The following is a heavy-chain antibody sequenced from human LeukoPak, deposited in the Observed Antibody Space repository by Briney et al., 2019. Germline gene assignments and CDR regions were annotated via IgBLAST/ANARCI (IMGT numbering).Heavy chain of an antibody. CDR2: ISYDGSNQ. CDR3: ARGDTVPGPAFDI. CDR1: GFTFRTYG. Sequence: GGSLRLSCAASGFTFRTYGMHWVRQAPGKGLEWVAVISYDGSNQYYADSVKGRFTISRDNSKNTLYLQMNSLRAEDTAVYYCARGDTVPGPAFDIWGQGTMVTVSS. V-gene: IGHV3-30*19. D-gene: IGHD4-17*01. J-gene: IGHJ3*02.